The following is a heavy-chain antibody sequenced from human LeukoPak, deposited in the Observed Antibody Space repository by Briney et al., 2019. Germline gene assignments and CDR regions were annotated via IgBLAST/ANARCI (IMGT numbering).Heavy chain of an antibody. Sequence: GGSLRLSCAASGFTVSTNYMSWVRQAPGKGLEWVSLIYSGGGTYYADSVKGRFTISRDNSRNTLSLQMNSLRVDDTAVYYCPRGFRSVTTWGYFDYWGQGALVTVSS. D-gene: IGHD4-17*01. J-gene: IGHJ4*02. CDR2: IYSGGGT. V-gene: IGHV3-66*01. CDR1: GFTVSTNY. CDR3: PRGFRSVTTWGYFDY.